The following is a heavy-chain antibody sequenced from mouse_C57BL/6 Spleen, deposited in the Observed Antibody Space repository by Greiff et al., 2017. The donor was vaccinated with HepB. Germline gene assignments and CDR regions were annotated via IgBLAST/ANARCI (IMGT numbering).Heavy chain of an antibody. Sequence: VQLKQPGTELVKPGASVKLSCKASGYTFTSYWMHWVKQRPGQGLEWIGNNNPSNGGTNYNEKFKSKATLTVDKSSSTAYMQLSSLTSEDSAVYYCARSVTTVGHYAMDYWGQGTSVTVSS. CDR3: ARSVTTVGHYAMDY. D-gene: IGHD1-1*01. CDR1: GYTFTSYW. CDR2: NNPSNGGT. V-gene: IGHV1-53*01. J-gene: IGHJ4*01.